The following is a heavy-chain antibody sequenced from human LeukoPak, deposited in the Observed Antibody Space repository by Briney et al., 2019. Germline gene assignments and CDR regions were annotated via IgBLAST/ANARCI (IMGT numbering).Heavy chain of an antibody. J-gene: IGHJ1*01. D-gene: IGHD5-12*01. CDR2: INDRGST. Sequence: SDTLSLTCAVSGGSFNDFSLNWIRQSPGKGLEWIGEINDRGSTNYNPSLKSRVTISRDRSKSQVSLRLSSVTAADTAVYYCATYRNSGTCFQFHHWGQGTLATVSS. CDR3: ATYRNSGTCFQFHH. V-gene: IGHV4-34*01. CDR1: GGSFNDFS.